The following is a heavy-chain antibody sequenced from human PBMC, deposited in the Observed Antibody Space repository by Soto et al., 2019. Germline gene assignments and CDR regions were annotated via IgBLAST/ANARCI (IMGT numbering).Heavy chain of an antibody. V-gene: IGHV4-30-4*01. CDR3: ARGRYCLTGRCFPNWFDS. CDR2: IYKSATT. J-gene: IGHJ5*01. Sequence: SETLSLTCSVSGDSISTVDYFWAWNSQPPGQALEYIGYIYKSATTYYNPSFESRVAISLDTSKSQFSLNVTSVTAADTAVYFCARGRYCLTGRCFPNWFDSWGQGTLVTVSS. CDR1: GDSISTVDYF. D-gene: IGHD2-15*01.